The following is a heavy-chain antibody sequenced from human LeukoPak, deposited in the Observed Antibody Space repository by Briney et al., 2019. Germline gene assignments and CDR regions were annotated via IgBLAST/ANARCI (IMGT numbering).Heavy chain of an antibody. J-gene: IGHJ4*02. CDR2: IQNTGNTI. CDR1: GFTFNDYN. Sequence: GGSLRLSCAASGFTFNDYNMNWVRQAPGKGLEWISYIQNTGNTIYYADSVRGRFTISRDNAKNSLYLQMNSLRDEDTALYYCARGTYSSGASYWGQRTLVTVSS. V-gene: IGHV3-48*02. D-gene: IGHD3-22*01. CDR3: ARGTYSSGASY.